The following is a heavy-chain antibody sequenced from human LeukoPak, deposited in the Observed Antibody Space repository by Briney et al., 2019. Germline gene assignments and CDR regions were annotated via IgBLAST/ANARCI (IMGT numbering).Heavy chain of an antibody. CDR3: AKVEAGSDAFDI. D-gene: IGHD6-19*01. V-gene: IGHV3-23*01. CDR1: GFTSSTYA. J-gene: IGHJ3*02. Sequence: GGSLRLSCAASGFTSSTYAMSWVRQAPGKGLEWVSNISGSGRTYYADSVKGRFTISRDNFKNTLYLQMNSLRVEDTAIYYCAKVEAGSDAFDIWGQGTMVTVSS. CDR2: ISGSGRT.